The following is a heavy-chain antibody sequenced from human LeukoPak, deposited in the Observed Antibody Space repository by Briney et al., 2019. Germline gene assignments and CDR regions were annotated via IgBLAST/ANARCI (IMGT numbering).Heavy chain of an antibody. CDR2: IYYSGST. Sequence: SETLSLACTVSGGSISSSSYYWGWIRQPPGKGLEWIGSIYYSGSTYYNPSLKSRVTISVDTSKNQFSLKLSSVTAADTAVYYCARDLGSCSWYIYYYYMDVWGKGTTVTVSS. D-gene: IGHD6-13*01. J-gene: IGHJ6*03. V-gene: IGHV4-39*02. CDR1: GGSISSSSYY. CDR3: ARDLGSCSWYIYYYYMDV.